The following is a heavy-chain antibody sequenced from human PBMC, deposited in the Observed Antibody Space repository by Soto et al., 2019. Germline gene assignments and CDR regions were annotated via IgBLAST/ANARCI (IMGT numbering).Heavy chain of an antibody. CDR2: IYYSGST. Sequence: PSETLSLTCTVSGGSISSYYWSWIRQPPGKGLEWIGYIYYSGSTNYNPSLKSRVTISVDTSKNQFSLKLSSVTAADTAVYYCARCTVYDILTGYYYFDYWGQGTLVTVSS. J-gene: IGHJ4*02. CDR1: GGSISSYY. CDR3: ARCTVYDILTGYYYFDY. V-gene: IGHV4-59*08. D-gene: IGHD3-9*01.